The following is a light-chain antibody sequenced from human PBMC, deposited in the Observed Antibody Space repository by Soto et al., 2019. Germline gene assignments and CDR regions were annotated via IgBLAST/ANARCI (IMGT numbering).Light chain of an antibody. J-gene: IGKJ2*01. CDR2: GAF. CDR3: LLYGDSPPAYT. CDR1: QSVSSRN. Sequence: EIVLTQSPGTLSLFPGERATLSCRASQSVSSRNLAWYRQKPGQAPSLLIYGAFNRATGIPDRFSGSGSATDFTLTISSLEPADFAVYYCLLYGDSPPAYTFGQGTKLDIK. V-gene: IGKV3-20*01.